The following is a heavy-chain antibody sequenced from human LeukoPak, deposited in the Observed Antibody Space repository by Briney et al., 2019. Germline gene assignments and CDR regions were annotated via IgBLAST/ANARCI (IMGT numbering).Heavy chain of an antibody. D-gene: IGHD5-12*01. CDR3: ARDSSWRPFDY. CDR1: GYTFTSYD. J-gene: IGHJ4*02. V-gene: IGHV1-2*02. Sequence: GASVKVSCTASGYTFTSYDINWVRQATGQGLECMGWINPNTGGTNYAQKFQGRVTMTRDTSIATAYMELSRLRSDDTAVYYCARDSSWRPFDYWGQGTLVTVSS. CDR2: INPNTGGT.